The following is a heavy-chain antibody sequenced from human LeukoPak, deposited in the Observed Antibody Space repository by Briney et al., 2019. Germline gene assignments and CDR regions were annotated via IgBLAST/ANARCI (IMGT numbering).Heavy chain of an antibody. J-gene: IGHJ4*02. D-gene: IGHD3-3*01. Sequence: EPSETLSLTCTVSGGSISSGDYYWSWIRQPPGKGLEWIGYIYYSGSTYYNPSLKSRVTISVDTSKNQFPLKLSSVTAADTAVYYCARGNVLRFLEWLAYFDYWGQGTLVTVSS. CDR1: GGSISSGDYY. CDR3: ARGNVLRFLEWLAYFDY. CDR2: IYYSGST. V-gene: IGHV4-30-4*08.